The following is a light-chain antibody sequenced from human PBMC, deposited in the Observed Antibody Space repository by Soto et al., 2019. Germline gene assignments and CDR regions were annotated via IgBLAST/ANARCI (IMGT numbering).Light chain of an antibody. CDR2: KAS. Sequence: DIQMTQSPSTLSASVGDRVTITCRASQSISSWLAWYQQKPGKAPKLLIYKASILESGVPPRFSGSGSGTEFTLTISSLQPDAFATYYCQQYNSYSRTFGQGTKVEIK. CDR1: QSISSW. J-gene: IGKJ1*01. CDR3: QQYNSYSRT. V-gene: IGKV1-5*03.